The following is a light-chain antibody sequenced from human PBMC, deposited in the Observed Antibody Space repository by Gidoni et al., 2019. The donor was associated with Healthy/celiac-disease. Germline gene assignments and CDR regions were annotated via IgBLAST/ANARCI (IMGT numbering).Light chain of an antibody. CDR3: QQRSNWPPDGST. J-gene: IGKJ2*01. CDR2: DAS. Sequence: EIVLTQSPATLSLSPGERATLSCRASQSVSSYLAWYQQKPGQAPRLLIYDASNRATGIPARFSGSGSGTDFTLTISSLEPEDFAVYYCQQRSNWPPDGSTFXXXTKLEIK. CDR1: QSVSSY. V-gene: IGKV3-11*01.